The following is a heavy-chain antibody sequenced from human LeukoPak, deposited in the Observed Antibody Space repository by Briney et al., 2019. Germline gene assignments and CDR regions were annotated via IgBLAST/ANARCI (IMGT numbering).Heavy chain of an antibody. J-gene: IGHJ5*02. CDR1: GGSISSGSYY. Sequence: MTSETLSLTCTVSGGSISSGSYYWSWILQPAGKGLEWIGRIYTSGSTNYNPSLKSRVTISVDTSKNQFSLKLSSVTAADTAAYYCARDPFLDPWGQGTLVTVSS. V-gene: IGHV4-61*02. CDR3: ARDPFLDP. D-gene: IGHD2/OR15-2a*01. CDR2: IYTSGST.